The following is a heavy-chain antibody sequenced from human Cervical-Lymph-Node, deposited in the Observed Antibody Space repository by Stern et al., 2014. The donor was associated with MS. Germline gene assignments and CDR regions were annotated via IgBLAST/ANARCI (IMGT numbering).Heavy chain of an antibody. D-gene: IGHD1-26*01. CDR3: ARDQAYSGSPRGYFDY. CDR1: GGTFSSYA. Sequence: VQLVESGAEVKKPGSSVKVSCKASGGTFSSYAISLVRQAPGQGLEWMGGIIPIFGTANYAQKFQGRVTITADKSTSTAYMELSSLRSEDTAVYYCARDQAYSGSPRGYFDYWGQGTLVTVSS. V-gene: IGHV1-69*06. J-gene: IGHJ4*02. CDR2: IIPIFGTA.